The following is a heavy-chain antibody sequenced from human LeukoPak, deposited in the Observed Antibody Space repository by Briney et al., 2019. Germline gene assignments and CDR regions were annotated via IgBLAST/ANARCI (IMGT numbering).Heavy chain of an antibody. J-gene: IGHJ4*02. CDR1: GFTFSNAW. CDR2: IYTGGGT. V-gene: IGHV3-53*01. Sequence: GGSLRLSCAASGFTFSNAWMSWVRQAPGKGLEWVSVIYTGGGTDHADSVKGRFTISRDNSKNTLSLQMNSLRADDTAIYYCTRSGYRHPYHFESWGQGTLVIVSS. D-gene: IGHD3-22*01. CDR3: TRSGYRHPYHFES.